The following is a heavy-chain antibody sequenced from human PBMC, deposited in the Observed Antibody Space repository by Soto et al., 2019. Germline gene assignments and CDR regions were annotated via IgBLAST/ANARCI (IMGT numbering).Heavy chain of an antibody. Sequence: QITLEESGPAVVKPTQTLTLTCTFSGFSLSNSGESVGWIRQPPGKALEWLGLIYWNGIERYNPSLKRRLSITKDTSQNHVLLTVTNLDPVDTATYCCAHGDPVDFHYWGQGTLVTVSP. V-gene: IGHV2-5*01. D-gene: IGHD6-19*01. CDR1: GFSLSNSGES. J-gene: IGHJ4*02. CDR3: AHGDPVDFHY. CDR2: IYWNGIE.